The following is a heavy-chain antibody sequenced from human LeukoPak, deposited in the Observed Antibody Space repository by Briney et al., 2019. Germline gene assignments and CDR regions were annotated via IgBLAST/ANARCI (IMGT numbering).Heavy chain of an antibody. Sequence: KTSETLSLTCTVSGGSISSSSYYWGWIRQPPGKGLEWIGSIYYSGSTYYNPSLKSRVTISVDTSKNQFSLKLSSVTAADTAVYYCARQRAVGATPHFDYWGQGTLVTVSS. V-gene: IGHV4-39*01. D-gene: IGHD1-26*01. J-gene: IGHJ4*02. CDR3: ARQRAVGATPHFDY. CDR2: IYYSGST. CDR1: GGSISSSSYY.